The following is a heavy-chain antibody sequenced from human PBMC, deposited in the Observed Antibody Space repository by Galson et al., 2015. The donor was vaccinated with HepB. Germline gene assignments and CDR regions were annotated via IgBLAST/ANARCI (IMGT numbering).Heavy chain of an antibody. CDR3: ARDRPYCSSSSCYAPDAFDI. CDR2: IWYDGSKK. Sequence: SLRLSGAASGFSFSSYGMHWVRQAPGKGLEWVAFIWYDGSKKFYVDSVQGRFTISRDNSKNTLYLQMNSLRAEDTAVYYCARDRPYCSSSSCYAPDAFDIWGQGTMVTVSS. V-gene: IGHV3-33*01. J-gene: IGHJ3*02. CDR1: GFSFSSYG. D-gene: IGHD2-2*01.